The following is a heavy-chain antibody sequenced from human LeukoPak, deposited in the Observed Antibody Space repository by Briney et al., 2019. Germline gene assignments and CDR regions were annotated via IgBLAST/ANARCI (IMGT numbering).Heavy chain of an antibody. J-gene: IGHJ3*02. V-gene: IGHV3-7*05. D-gene: IGHD2-21*02. CDR1: GFTFSSNW. Sequence: PGGSLRLSCAASGFTFSSNWMSWVRQAPGKGLEWVANIKQDGSEKYYVDSVKGRFTISRDNTKNSLSLQMNSLRAEDTAVYYCARENIVVVTAIRDAFDIWGQGTMVTVSS. CDR2: IKQDGSEK. CDR3: ARENIVVVTAIRDAFDI.